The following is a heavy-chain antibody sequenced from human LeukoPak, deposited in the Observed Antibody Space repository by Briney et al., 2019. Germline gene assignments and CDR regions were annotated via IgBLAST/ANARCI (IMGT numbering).Heavy chain of an antibody. CDR1: GGSISSTNL. V-gene: IGHV4-4*02. CDR2: IYHSGST. CDR3: ARDDSVDIAMVRLYH. D-gene: IGHD5-18*01. J-gene: IGHJ5*02. Sequence: PSGTLSLTCAVSGGSISSTNLWNWVRQPPGKGLEWIGEIYHSGSTNYNPPLKSRVSISIDKSKNQFSLKLSSVTAADTAIYYCARDDSVDIAMVRLYHWGQGTLVTVSS.